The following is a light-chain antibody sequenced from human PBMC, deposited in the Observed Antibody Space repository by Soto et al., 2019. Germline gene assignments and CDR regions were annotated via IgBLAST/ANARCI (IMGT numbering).Light chain of an antibody. J-gene: IGKJ2*01. CDR3: QQYGSSPYT. CDR2: AAS. V-gene: IGKV3-20*01. Sequence: EIALTQSPGTLSLSPRERAPLSCRAGQRVSSSYLAWYQQKPGQAPRLLIYAASSRATGIPDRFSGSGSGTDFTLTISRLEPEDFAVYYCQQYGSSPYTFGQGTKLEIK. CDR1: QRVSSSY.